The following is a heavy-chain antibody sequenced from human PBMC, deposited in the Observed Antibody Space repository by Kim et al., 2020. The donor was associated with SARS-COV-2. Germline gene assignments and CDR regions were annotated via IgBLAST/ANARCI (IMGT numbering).Heavy chain of an antibody. CDR2: IKQDGSEK. J-gene: IGHJ3*01. CDR3: ARDQVGLSDAFDV. CDR1: GFTFRSHW. D-gene: IGHD3-10*01. V-gene: IGHV3-7*03. Sequence: GGSLRLSCAASGFTFRSHWMSWVRQAPGKGLEWVANIKQDGSEKYYVDSVVGRFTISRDNARNSLDLRMSSLRAEDTAIYYCARDQVGLSDAFDVWGQGTMVTVSS.